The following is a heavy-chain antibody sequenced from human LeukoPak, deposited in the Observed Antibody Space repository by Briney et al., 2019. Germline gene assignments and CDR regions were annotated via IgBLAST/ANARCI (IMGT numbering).Heavy chain of an antibody. J-gene: IGHJ3*02. D-gene: IGHD6-19*01. CDR1: GFTVSSNY. CDR3: AKDMTSSGWYGYDAFDI. V-gene: IGHV3-43*02. CDR2: ISGDGGST. Sequence: PGGSLRLSCAASGFTVSSNYMSWVRQAPGKGLEWVSLISGDGGSTYYADSVKGRFTISRDNSKNSLYLQMNSLRTEDTALYYCAKDMTSSGWYGYDAFDIWGQGTMVTVSS.